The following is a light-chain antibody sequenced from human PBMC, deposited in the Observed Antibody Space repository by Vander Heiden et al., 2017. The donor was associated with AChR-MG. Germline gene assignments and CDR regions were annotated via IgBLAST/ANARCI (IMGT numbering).Light chain of an antibody. J-gene: IGLJ1*01. CDR1: SSDVGGYNY. CDR3: SSYTSTGTFYV. V-gene: IGLV2-14*01. CDR2: EVN. Sequence: QSALTQPASVSGSPGQSITISCTGTSSDVGGYNYVSWYQQHPGKAPKLMIYEVNDRPSGVSNRFSGSKSGNTASLTISGLQAEDEADYYCSSYTSTGTFYVFGTGTKVTVL.